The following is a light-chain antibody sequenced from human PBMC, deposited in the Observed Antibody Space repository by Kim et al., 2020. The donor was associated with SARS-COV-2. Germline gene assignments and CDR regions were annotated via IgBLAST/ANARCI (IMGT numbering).Light chain of an antibody. Sequence: QSVVTQPPSASGTPGQGVTISCSGASSNVGSNAVNWFQQLPGSAPKLLIYTNDQRPSGVPDRFSGSKSGTSASLVISGLQSEDEATYYCAAWDDSLDGWVFGGGTQLTVL. CDR1: SSNVGSNA. V-gene: IGLV1-44*01. CDR2: TND. J-gene: IGLJ3*02. CDR3: AAWDDSLDGWV.